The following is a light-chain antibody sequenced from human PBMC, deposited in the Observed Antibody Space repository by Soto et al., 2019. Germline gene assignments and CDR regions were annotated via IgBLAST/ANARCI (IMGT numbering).Light chain of an antibody. CDR1: DIARKT. CDR3: QLWDISSDHHV. CDR2: DDD. J-gene: IGLJ1*01. V-gene: IGLV3-21*02. Sequence: SYELTQPPSVSVAPGQTARITRGGNDIARKTVHWYQQKPGQAPVLVVYDDDERPSGIPERFSGSNSGNTATLTISRVEAGDEADYYCQLWDISSDHHVFGTGTKLTVL.